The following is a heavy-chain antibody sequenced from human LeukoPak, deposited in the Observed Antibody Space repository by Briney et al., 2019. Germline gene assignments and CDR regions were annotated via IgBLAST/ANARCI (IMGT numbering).Heavy chain of an antibody. CDR2: INPNGGST. V-gene: IGHV1-46*01. J-gene: IGHJ4*02. CDR3: ARHGFLRSYYYGSGSYLDY. CDR1: GYTFTSYY. Sequence: ASVKVSCKASGYTFTSYYMHWVRQAPGRGLEWMGIINPNGGSTSYAQKFQGRVTMTRDTSTSTVYMELSSLRSEDTAVYYCARHGFLRSYYYGSGSYLDYWGQGTLVTVSS. D-gene: IGHD3-10*01.